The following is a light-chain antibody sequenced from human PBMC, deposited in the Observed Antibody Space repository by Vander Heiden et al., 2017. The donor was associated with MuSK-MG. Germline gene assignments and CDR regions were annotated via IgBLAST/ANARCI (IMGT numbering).Light chain of an antibody. CDR1: QSVSNS. CDR2: DAS. V-gene: IGKV3-11*01. CDR3: QQRSSWPPYT. J-gene: IGKJ2*01. Sequence: EIVLTQSPATLSLSPGERATLSCRASQSVSNSLAWYQQKPGQAPRLLIYDASNRATGIPARFSGSGSGTDFTLTITSLEPEDFVVYYCQQRSSWPPYTFGQGTKLXIK.